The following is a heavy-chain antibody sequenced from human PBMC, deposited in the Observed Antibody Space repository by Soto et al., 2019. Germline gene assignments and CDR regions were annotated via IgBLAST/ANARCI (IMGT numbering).Heavy chain of an antibody. CDR2: ISYDGSNK. CDR1: GFTFSSYA. V-gene: IGHV3-30-3*01. Sequence: GGSLRLSCAASGFTFSSYAMHWVRQAPGKGLEWVAVISYDGSNKYYADSVKGRFTISRDNSKNTLYLQMNSLRAEDTAVYYCARDPSSSGASYGMDVWGQGTTVTVSS. D-gene: IGHD6-6*01. CDR3: ARDPSSSGASYGMDV. J-gene: IGHJ6*02.